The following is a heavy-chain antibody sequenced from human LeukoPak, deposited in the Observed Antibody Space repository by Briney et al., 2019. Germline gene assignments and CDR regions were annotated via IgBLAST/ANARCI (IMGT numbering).Heavy chain of an antibody. Sequence: PGGSLRLSCAASGFTFDDYAMHWVRQAPGKGLEWVSGISWNSGSIGYADSVKGRSTISRDNAKNSLYLQMNSLRAEDTALYYCAKSIAAAATLFDYRGQGTLVTVSS. CDR2: ISWNSGSI. CDR1: GFTFDDYA. J-gene: IGHJ4*02. CDR3: AKSIAAAATLFDY. D-gene: IGHD6-13*01. V-gene: IGHV3-9*01.